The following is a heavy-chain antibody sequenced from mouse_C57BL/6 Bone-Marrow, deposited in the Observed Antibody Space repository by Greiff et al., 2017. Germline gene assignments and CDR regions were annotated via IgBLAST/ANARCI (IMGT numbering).Heavy chain of an antibody. CDR1: GFTFSSYG. D-gene: IGHD6-1*01. CDR2: ISSGGSYT. J-gene: IGHJ3*01. Sequence: EVQGVESGGDLVKPGGSLKLSRAASGFTFSSYGMSWVRQTPDKRLEWVATISSGGSYTYYPDSVKGRFTISRDNAKNTLYLQMSSLKSEDTAMYYCAAGGFAYWGQGTLVTVSA. CDR3: AAGGFAY. V-gene: IGHV5-6*01.